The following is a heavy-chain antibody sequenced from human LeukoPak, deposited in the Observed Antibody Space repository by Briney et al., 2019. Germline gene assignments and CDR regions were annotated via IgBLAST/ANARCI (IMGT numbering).Heavy chain of an antibody. CDR2: ISGSGVST. J-gene: IGHJ4*02. D-gene: IGHD4-17*01. V-gene: IGHV3-23*01. Sequence: GRSLRLSCAASGFTFSDYAMSWVRQALGKGLSRVSVISGSGVSTYNADSVKGRFTISRDNSKNTLYLQINSLRAEDTAVYYCAKSVESAVTTNPYFDYWGQGTLVTVSS. CDR1: GFTFSDYA. CDR3: AKSVESAVTTNPYFDY.